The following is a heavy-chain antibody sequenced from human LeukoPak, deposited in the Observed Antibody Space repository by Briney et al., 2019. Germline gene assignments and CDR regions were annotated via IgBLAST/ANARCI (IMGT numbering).Heavy chain of an antibody. CDR1: GFSFSTHT. D-gene: IGHD2-15*01. J-gene: IGHJ4*02. V-gene: IGHV3-21*01. CDR2: ISSSSSYI. CDR3: ARDSRRILPSD. Sequence: GGSLRLSCAASGFSFSTHTMNWVRQAPGKGLEWVSSISSSSSYIYYADSVKGRFTISRDNAKNSLYLQMNSLRAEDTAVYYCARDSRRILPSDWGQGTLVTVSS.